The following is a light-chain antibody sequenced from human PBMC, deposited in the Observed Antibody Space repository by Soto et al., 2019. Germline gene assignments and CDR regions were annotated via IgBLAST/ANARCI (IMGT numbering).Light chain of an antibody. Sequence: EIVLTQSPGTLSLSPGETATLSCRTSQTISRDDLAWYQQRPGQAPRLLVSATSRRATGIPDRFNGYGSGTDFTLTISSLEPKDFGVYYCYQYYSSPHTFGPGTRVDIK. J-gene: IGKJ3*01. V-gene: IGKV3-20*01. CDR3: YQYYSSPHT. CDR1: QTISRDD. CDR2: ATS.